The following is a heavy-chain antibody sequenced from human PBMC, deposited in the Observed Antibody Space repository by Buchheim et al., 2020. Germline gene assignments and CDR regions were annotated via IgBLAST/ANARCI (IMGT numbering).Heavy chain of an antibody. CDR2: IKQDGSEK. J-gene: IGHJ6*02. CDR1: GLTVSSNH. Sequence: EVQLVESGGGLIQPGGSLRLSCAASGLTVSSNHMNWVRQAPGKGLEWVANIKQDGSEKYYVDSVKGRFTISRDNAKNSLYLQMNSLRAEDTAVYYCAREVVTDIVVVRAYYYGMDVWGQGTT. CDR3: AREVVTDIVVVRAYYYGMDV. D-gene: IGHD2-2*01. V-gene: IGHV3-7*01.